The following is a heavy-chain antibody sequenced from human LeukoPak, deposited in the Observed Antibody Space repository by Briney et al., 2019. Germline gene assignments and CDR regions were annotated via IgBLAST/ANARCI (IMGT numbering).Heavy chain of an antibody. V-gene: IGHV3-64*02. D-gene: IGHD2-2*01. J-gene: IGHJ4*02. CDR3: ARDDYGVALPAPDY. Sequence: GGSLRLSCAASGFAFSDYNIHWVRQAPGKGLEYVSVISGDGHNTYYTDSVRGRFTVSRDNSRSMVFLHMGSLSVEDTAVYYCARDDYGVALPAPDYWGEGTLVIVS. CDR1: GFAFSDYN. CDR2: ISGDGHNT.